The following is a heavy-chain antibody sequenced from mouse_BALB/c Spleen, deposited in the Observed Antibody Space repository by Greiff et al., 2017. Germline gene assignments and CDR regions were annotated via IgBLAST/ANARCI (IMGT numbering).Heavy chain of an antibody. J-gene: IGHJ4*01. D-gene: IGHD2-1*01. CDR1: GFNIKDYY. CDR3: ARYYGNQYYAMDY. Sequence: EVNVVESGAELVRPGALVKLSCKASGFNIKDYYMHWVKQRPEQGLEWIGWIDPENGNTIYDPKFQGKASITADTSSNTAYLQLSSLTSEDTAVYYCARYYGNQYYAMDYWGQGTSVTVSS. V-gene: IGHV14-1*02. CDR2: IDPENGNT.